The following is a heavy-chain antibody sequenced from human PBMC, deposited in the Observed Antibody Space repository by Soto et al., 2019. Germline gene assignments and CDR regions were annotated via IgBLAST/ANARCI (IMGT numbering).Heavy chain of an antibody. Sequence: QVQLQQWGAGLLKPSETLSLTCAVYGGSFSGYYWSWIRQPPGKGLEWIGEINHSGSTNYNPSLKGRVTISVDTSKNQFSLKLSSVTAADTAVYYCARRGGIAAAGRFDPWGQGTLVTVSS. CDR3: ARRGGIAAAGRFDP. V-gene: IGHV4-34*01. J-gene: IGHJ5*02. CDR1: GGSFSGYY. D-gene: IGHD6-13*01. CDR2: INHSGST.